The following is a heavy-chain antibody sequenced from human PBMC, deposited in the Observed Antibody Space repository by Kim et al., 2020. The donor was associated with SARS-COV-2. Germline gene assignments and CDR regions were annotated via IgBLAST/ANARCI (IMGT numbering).Heavy chain of an antibody. CDR2: ISTSGSTI. D-gene: IGHD2-8*02. Sequence: GGSLRLSCAASGFTFSTYEMIWVRQAPGKGLEWVSYISTSGSTIYDADSVKGRFTISRDNAKNSLYLQMNSLRTEDTALYYCAGGALVPSIWGQGTMVTV. CDR3: AGGALVPSI. J-gene: IGHJ3*02. V-gene: IGHV3-48*03. CDR1: GFTFSTYE.